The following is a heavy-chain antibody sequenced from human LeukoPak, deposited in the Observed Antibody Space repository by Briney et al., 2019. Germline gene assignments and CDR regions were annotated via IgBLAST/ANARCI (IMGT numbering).Heavy chain of an antibody. CDR1: GYTFTVYY. CDR3: ARVRYSCSWCRPHNYYYYYMDV. Sequence: ASVTVSFTASGYTFTVYYMHWVWQGPGQGDEWRGWINPNSGGTNYAQKCQGRVNMTRDTSISTAYRELSRLRSDDTAVYYCARVRYSCSWCRPHNYYYYYMDVWGKGTTVTVSS. CDR2: INPNSGGT. D-gene: IGHD6-13*01. J-gene: IGHJ6*03. V-gene: IGHV1-2*02.